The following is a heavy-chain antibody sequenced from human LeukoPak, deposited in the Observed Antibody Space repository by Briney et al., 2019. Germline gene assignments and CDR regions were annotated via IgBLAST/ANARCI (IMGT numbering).Heavy chain of an antibody. CDR2: IGGSGDGT. J-gene: IGHJ5*02. D-gene: IGHD3-22*01. V-gene: IGHV3-23*01. CDR1: GFTFSSYA. CDR3: AKRYYYDTSGNPGGLDP. Sequence: PGGSLRLSCAASGFTFSSYAMGWVRQAPGKGLEWVSTIGGSGDGTYYADSVKGRFTISRDNSGNTQSLQMNSLKAEDTAVYYCAKRYYYDTSGNPGGLDPWGQGTLVTVSS.